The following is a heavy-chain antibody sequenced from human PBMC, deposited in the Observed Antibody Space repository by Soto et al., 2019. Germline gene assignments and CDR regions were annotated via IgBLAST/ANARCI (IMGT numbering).Heavy chain of an antibody. V-gene: IGHV3-30*18. J-gene: IGHJ5*02. CDR1: GFTFSSYG. Sequence: PGGSLRLACAASGFTFSSYGMHWVRQAPGKGLEWVAVISYDGSNKYYADSVKGRFTISRDNSKNTLYLQMNSLRAEDTAVYYCAKDQAWSLGDWFDPWGQGT. CDR3: AKDQAWSLGDWFDP. CDR2: ISYDGSNK.